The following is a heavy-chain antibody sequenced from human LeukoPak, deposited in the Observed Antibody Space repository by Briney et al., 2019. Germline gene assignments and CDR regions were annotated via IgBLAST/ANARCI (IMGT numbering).Heavy chain of an antibody. Sequence: GASVKVSFKSSGYTFTDYYMHWVRQAPGQGLEWMGWINPNIGGTNYAQKFQDRVTMTRDTSISTAYMELSRLRSDDTAVYYCATSYDNSGYYYWDYWGQGTLVTASS. J-gene: IGHJ4*02. V-gene: IGHV1-2*02. CDR3: ATSYDNSGYYYWDY. D-gene: IGHD3-22*01. CDR1: GYTFTDYY. CDR2: INPNIGGT.